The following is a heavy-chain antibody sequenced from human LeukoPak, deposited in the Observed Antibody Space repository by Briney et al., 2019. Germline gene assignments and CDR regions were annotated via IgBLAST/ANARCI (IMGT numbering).Heavy chain of an antibody. Sequence: PGGSLRLSCAASGFTFSSYSMNWVRQAPGKGLEGVSYISSSSSTIYYADSVKGRLTISRDNAKNSLYQQMNSLRAEDTAVYYCARDPDYSSSGFWGQGTLVTVSS. V-gene: IGHV3-48*01. CDR1: GFTFSSYS. CDR3: ARDPDYSSSGF. CDR2: ISSSSSTI. D-gene: IGHD6-6*01. J-gene: IGHJ4*02.